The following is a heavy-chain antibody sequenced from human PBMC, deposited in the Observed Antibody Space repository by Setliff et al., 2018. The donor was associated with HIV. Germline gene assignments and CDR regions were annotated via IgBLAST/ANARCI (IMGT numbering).Heavy chain of an antibody. V-gene: IGHV4-31*03. D-gene: IGHD2-21*02. CDR2: ISSSGST. Sequence: SETLSLTCTVSGGSISSGGYYWSWIRQHPGKGLEWIGYISSSGSTYYNPSLKSRVTISVDTSKNQFSLKLSSVTAADTAVYYCARALRRVTGSEWFDPWGQGTLVTVSS. J-gene: IGHJ5*02. CDR3: ARALRRVTGSEWFDP. CDR1: GGSISSGGYY.